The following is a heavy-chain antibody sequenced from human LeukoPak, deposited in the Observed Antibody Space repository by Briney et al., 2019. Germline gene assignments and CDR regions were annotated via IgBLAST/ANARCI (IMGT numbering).Heavy chain of an antibody. CDR3: ARDAPWGVAGTRYDGFDP. Sequence: ASVKVSCKASGYTFTSYDINWVRQATGQGLEWMGWMNPNSGNTGYAQKFQGRVTITADESTSTAYMELSSLRSEDTAVYYCARDAPWGVAGTRYDGFDPWGQGTLVTVSS. CDR1: GYTFTSYD. V-gene: IGHV1-8*01. CDR2: MNPNSGNT. D-gene: IGHD6-19*01. J-gene: IGHJ5*02.